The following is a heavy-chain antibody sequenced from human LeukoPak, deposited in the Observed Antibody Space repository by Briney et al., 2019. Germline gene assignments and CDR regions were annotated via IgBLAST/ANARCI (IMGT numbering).Heavy chain of an antibody. D-gene: IGHD5-24*01. CDR3: AREDGDAFDI. V-gene: IGHV3-48*03. CDR2: IGSSGGSR. J-gene: IGHJ3*02. CDR1: GFTFSSYE. Sequence: RGSLRLSCAASGFTFSSYEMDWVRRAPGKGLEWVSYIGSSGGSRYYADSVKGRFTSSRDDAKNSLYLQMNSLRVEDTAVYYCAREDGDAFDIWGQGTMVSVSS.